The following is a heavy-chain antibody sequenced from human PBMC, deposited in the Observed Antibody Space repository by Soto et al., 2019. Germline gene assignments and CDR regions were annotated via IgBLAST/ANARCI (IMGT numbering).Heavy chain of an antibody. D-gene: IGHD6-25*01. CDR2: LYSGGTT. Sequence: EVQLVESGGGLVQPGGSLSLSCAASGFTVKTNNMSWVRQAPGKGLEWVSVLYSGGTTYYADSVKGRFTISRHNSKNTLYLEMNSLRVEDTAVYYCARAADYWGQGTLVTVSS. CDR3: ARAADY. J-gene: IGHJ4*02. CDR1: GFTVKTNN. V-gene: IGHV3-53*04.